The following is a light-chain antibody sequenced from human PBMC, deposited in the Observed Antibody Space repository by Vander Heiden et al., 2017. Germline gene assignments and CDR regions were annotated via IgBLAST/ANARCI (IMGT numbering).Light chain of an antibody. V-gene: IGKV3-15*01. CDR3: QQYNNWPPIT. CDR2: GAS. CDR1: QSVSSN. J-gene: IGKJ5*01. Sequence: EIVMTQPPATLPLEPGSTAILSCRASQSVSSNVAWYQQKPGQDPRLLIYGASTRATGIPARCSGSGSGTEFTLTISSLQYEDFAVYYCQQYNNWPPITFGQGTRLEIK.